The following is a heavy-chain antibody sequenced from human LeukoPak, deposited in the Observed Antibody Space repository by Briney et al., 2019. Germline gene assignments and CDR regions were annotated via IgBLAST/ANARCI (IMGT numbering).Heavy chain of an antibody. CDR2: IRYDGSNK. J-gene: IGHJ4*02. CDR3: AKDLRSSTSCCHY. V-gene: IGHV3-30*02. Sequence: PGGSLRLSRAASGFTFSSYGMHWVRQAPGKGLEWVAFIRYDGSNKYYADSVKGRFTISRDNSKNTLYLQMNSLRAEDTAVYYCAKDLRSSTSCCHYWGQGTLVTVSS. CDR1: GFTFSSYG. D-gene: IGHD2-2*01.